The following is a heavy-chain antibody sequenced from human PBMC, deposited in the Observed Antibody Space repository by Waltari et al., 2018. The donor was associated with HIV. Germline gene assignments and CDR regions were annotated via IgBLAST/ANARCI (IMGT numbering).Heavy chain of an antibody. CDR2: INRDGSTI. Sequence: EVQLVESRGGLVQPGGSLRLSCSASGFTFSSYWMHWVRQAPGKGLVWVSGINRDGSTIRYADSVKGRFTISRDNAKNTLYLQMNSLRAEDTALYYCARGQYYSMDVWGQGTTVTVSS. V-gene: IGHV3-74*01. CDR3: ARGQYYSMDV. CDR1: GFTFSSYW. J-gene: IGHJ6*02. D-gene: IGHD3-10*01.